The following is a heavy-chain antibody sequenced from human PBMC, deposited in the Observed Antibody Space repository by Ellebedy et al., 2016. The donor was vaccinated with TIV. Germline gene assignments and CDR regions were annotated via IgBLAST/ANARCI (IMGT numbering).Heavy chain of an antibody. J-gene: IGHJ3*02. CDR3: ARDRDSRLRRGAFDI. Sequence: SETLSLXCTVSGGSISSGGYYWSWIRQHPGKGLEWIGYIYYSGSTYYNPSLKSRVTISVDTSKNQFSLKLSSVTAADTAVYYCARDRDSRLRRGAFDIWGQGTMVTVSS. V-gene: IGHV4-31*03. CDR1: GGSISSGGYY. CDR2: IYYSGST. D-gene: IGHD4-17*01.